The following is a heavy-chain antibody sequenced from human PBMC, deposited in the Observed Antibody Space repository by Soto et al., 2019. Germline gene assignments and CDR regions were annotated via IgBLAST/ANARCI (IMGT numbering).Heavy chain of an antibody. CDR3: ATNQKGTYTGMDV. CDR2: INAGNGDT. V-gene: IGHV1-3*01. CDR1: GYIFTNYV. J-gene: IGHJ6*02. Sequence: QVPLVQSGAEVKKPGASVKISCKASGYIFTNYVMHWVRQAPGQRLEWMGQINAGNGDTKCSQKFQGRVTITRDTSASTAYMELSSLTTEDTAVYYCATNQKGTYTGMDVWGQGTTITVSS. D-gene: IGHD5-18*01.